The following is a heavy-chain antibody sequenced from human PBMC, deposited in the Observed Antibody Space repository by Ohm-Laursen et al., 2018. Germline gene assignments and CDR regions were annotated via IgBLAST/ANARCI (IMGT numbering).Heavy chain of an antibody. CDR2: INHIGRT. V-gene: IGHV4-34*01. Sequence: PGTLSLTCAGFGGTFSGYDWSWIRQRPGQGLEWIGEINHIGRTNYNSSLKSLVTISVDTSKNQISLKLTSVTAADTVVYYCARYCPVEMMMRGAFDIWGQGTMLTVSS. J-gene: IGHJ3*02. CDR3: ARYCPVEMMMRGAFDI. CDR1: GGTFSGYD. D-gene: IGHD5-24*01.